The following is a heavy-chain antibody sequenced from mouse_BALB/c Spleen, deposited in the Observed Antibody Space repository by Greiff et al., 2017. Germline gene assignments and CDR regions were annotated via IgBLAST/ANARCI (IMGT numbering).Heavy chain of an antibody. D-gene: IGHD1-3*01. CDR2: ISSGSSTI. CDR3: ARDKGNYLDY. J-gene: IGHJ2*01. CDR1: GFTFSSFG. V-gene: IGHV5-17*02. Sequence: EVQLVESGGGLVQPGGSRKLSCAASGFTFSSFGMHWVRQAPEKGLEWVAYISSGSSTIYYADTVKGRFTISRDNPKNTLFLQMTSLRSEDTAMYYCARDKGNYLDYWGQGTTLTVSS.